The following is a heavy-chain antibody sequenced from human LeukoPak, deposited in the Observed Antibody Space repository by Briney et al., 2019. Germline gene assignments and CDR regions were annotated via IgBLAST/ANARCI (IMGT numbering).Heavy chain of an antibody. CDR3: AKGYSGSGTYMYYLDY. D-gene: IGHD3-10*01. J-gene: IGHJ4*02. CDR2: ITYSGGST. CDR1: GFSFSDYA. V-gene: IGHV3-23*01. Sequence: GGSLRVSCAASGFSFSDYAMNWVRQAPGKGLEWVSTITYSGGSTYYAESVKGRFTISRDNSKNTLYLQMNSLRAEDMAVYYCAKGYSGSGTYMYYLDYWGQGTLVTVSS.